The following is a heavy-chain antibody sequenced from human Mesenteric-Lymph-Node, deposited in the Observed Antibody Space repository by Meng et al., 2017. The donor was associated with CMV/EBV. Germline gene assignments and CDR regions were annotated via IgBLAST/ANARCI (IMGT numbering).Heavy chain of an antibody. J-gene: IGHJ3*02. V-gene: IGHV3-66*02. CDR3: ATAYYYDRSGYYPVFDI. D-gene: IGHD3-22*01. CDR1: GFTFSDYT. CDR2: IYSGGST. Sequence: GESLKISCAASGFTFSDYTINWVRQAPGKGLDWVSVIYSGGSTYHADFVKGRFTASRDNDQNTLFLQMNSLRPEDTAVYYCATAYYYDRSGYYPVFDIWGRGTTVTVSS.